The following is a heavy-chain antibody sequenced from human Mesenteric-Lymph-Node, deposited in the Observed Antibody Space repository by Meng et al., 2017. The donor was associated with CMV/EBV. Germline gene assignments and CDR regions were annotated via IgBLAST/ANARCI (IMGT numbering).Heavy chain of an antibody. V-gene: IGHV3-11*04. CDR2: IPSSGGTI. CDR3: ARTGTYDSTGYYLGPYFDY. D-gene: IGHD3-22*01. Sequence: FSDYYMSWIRQAPGKGLEWVSYIPSSGGTIYYADSVKGRFTISRDNAKKSLSLQMNSLRAEDTAVYYCARTGTYDSTGYYLGPYFDYWGQGTLVTVSS. CDR1: FSDYY. J-gene: IGHJ4*02.